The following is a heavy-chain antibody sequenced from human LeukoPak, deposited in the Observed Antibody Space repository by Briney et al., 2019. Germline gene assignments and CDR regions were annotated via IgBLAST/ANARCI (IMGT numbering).Heavy chain of an antibody. V-gene: IGHV3-23*01. J-gene: IGHJ4*02. D-gene: IGHD3-10*01. Sequence: GGSLRLSCAASGFTFSSYAMTWVRQAPGKGLEWVSSISGSGGNTYYADSVKGRFTISRDNSKNTLYLQMSSLRAEDTDVYYCAKMKGITMVRGTFDYWGQGTLVTVSS. CDR2: ISGSGGNT. CDR3: AKMKGITMVRGTFDY. CDR1: GFTFSSYA.